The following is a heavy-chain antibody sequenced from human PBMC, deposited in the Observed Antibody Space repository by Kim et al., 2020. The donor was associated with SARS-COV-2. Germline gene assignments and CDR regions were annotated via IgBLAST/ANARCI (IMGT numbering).Heavy chain of an antibody. V-gene: IGHV4-34*01. CDR2: INHSGST. CDR3: ARGKPIAVAGTPPARYKFDY. D-gene: IGHD6-19*01. J-gene: IGHJ4*02. CDR1: GGSFSGYY. Sequence: SETLSLTCAVYGGSFSGYYWSWIRQPPGKGLEWIGEINHSGSTNYNPSLKSRVTISVDTSKNQFSLKLSSVTAADTAVYYCARGKPIAVAGTPPARYKFDYWGQGTLVTVSS.